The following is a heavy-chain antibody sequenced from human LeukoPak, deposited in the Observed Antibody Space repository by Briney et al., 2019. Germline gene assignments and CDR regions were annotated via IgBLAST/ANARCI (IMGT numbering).Heavy chain of an antibody. CDR1: GYTFTDYY. CDR3: ARGRNINSVGSCGGY. D-gene: IGHD2-15*01. CDR2: TSPNSGGT. V-gene: IGHV1-2*02. J-gene: IGHJ4*02. Sequence: ASVTVSFKSSGYTFTDYYIHWVRRPPGQGLEWMAWTSPNSGGTSYAQNFQGRVIITRDRSIRTADMELNRLRSDDAAVYDCARGRNINSVGSCGGYWGQGTLVTVSS.